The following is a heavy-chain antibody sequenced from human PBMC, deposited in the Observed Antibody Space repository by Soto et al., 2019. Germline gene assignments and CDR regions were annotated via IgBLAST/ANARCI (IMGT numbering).Heavy chain of an antibody. Sequence: ASVKVSCTAGGYTFTSYGISWGRQAPGQGLEWMGWISAYNGNTNYAQKLQGRVTMTTDTSTSTAYMELRSLRSDDTAVYYCAAYSGPMEGAFDIWGQGTMVTVSS. J-gene: IGHJ3*02. CDR3: AAYSGPMEGAFDI. V-gene: IGHV1-18*01. CDR2: ISAYNGNT. CDR1: GYTFTSYG. D-gene: IGHD6-13*01.